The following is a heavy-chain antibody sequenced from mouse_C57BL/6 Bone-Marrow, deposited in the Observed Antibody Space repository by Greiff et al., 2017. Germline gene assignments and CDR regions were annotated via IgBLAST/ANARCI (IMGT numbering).Heavy chain of an antibody. Sequence: QVQLQQPGAELVMPGASVKLSCKASGYTFTSYWMHWVKQRPGQGLEWIGEIDPSDSYTNYNQKFKGKSTLTVDKSSSTAYMQLSGLTSEDSAVYYCARGDYDDAWFAYWGQGTLVTVSA. J-gene: IGHJ3*01. CDR1: GYTFTSYW. CDR2: IDPSDSYT. CDR3: ARGDYDDAWFAY. V-gene: IGHV1-69*01. D-gene: IGHD2-4*01.